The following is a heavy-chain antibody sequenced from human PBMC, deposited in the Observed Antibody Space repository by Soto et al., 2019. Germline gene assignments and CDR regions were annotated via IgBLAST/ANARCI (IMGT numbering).Heavy chain of an antibody. J-gene: IGHJ4*02. CDR1: GYTFTSYY. V-gene: IGHV1-46*01. CDR2: INPSGGST. CDR3: ARGLHKPSGYYSSLRAYYFDY. Sequence: ASVKVSCKASGYTFTSYYMHWVRQAPGQGLEWMGIINPSGGSTSYAQKFQGRVTMTRDTSTSTVYMELSSLRSEDTAVYYCARGLHKPSGYYSSLRAYYFDYWGQGTLVTVSS. D-gene: IGHD3-22*01.